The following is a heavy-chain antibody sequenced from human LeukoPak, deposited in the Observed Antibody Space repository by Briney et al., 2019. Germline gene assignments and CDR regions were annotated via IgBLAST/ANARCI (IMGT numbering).Heavy chain of an antibody. CDR3: ARARASLIDY. J-gene: IGHJ4*02. Sequence: SETLSLTCAVYGGSFSGYYGSWIRQPPGKGLEWIGEINHSGSTNYNPSLKSRVTISVDTSKNQFSLKLSSVTAADTAVYYCARARASLIDYWGQGTLVTVSS. V-gene: IGHV4-34*01. CDR1: GGSFSGYY. D-gene: IGHD1-26*01. CDR2: INHSGST.